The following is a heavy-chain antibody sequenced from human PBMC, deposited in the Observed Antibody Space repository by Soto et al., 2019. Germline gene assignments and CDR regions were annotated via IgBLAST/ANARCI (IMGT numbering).Heavy chain of an antibody. Sequence: QVQLVQSGAEVKKPGSSVRVSCKASGGTFRSHAISWMRQAPGQGLEWMGGNDPISGAANYAQKFEGRVTSTADECTSTAYMELSSLTAEDTAIYYCARDRSYDNRASFGGVDSWGQGTVVTVSS. CDR3: ARDRSYDNRASFGGVDS. D-gene: IGHD5-18*01. CDR2: NDPISGAA. J-gene: IGHJ4*02. V-gene: IGHV1-69*01. CDR1: GGTFRSHA.